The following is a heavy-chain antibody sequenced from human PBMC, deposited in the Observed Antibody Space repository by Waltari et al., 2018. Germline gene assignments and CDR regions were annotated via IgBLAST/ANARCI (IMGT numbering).Heavy chain of an antibody. J-gene: IGHJ4*02. V-gene: IGHV1-18*01. Sequence: QAQLEQSGGELKNPGAAVKVSCKASNYTLRHYAISWVRTPRGQGIEWMGWVSAYNGHKGYAESLRDRLTMTTDASTTTAYMELRSLRSNDTAIYYCARLPDVNPKFATLAAKNWVFDYWGQGTLITVSS. CDR2: VSAYNGHK. CDR1: NYTLRHYA. CDR3: ARLPDVNPKFATLAAKNWVFDY. D-gene: IGHD7-27*01.